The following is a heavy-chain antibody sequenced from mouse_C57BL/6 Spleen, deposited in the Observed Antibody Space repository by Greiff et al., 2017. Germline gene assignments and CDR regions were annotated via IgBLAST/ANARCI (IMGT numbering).Heavy chain of an antibody. D-gene: IGHD2-5*01. J-gene: IGHJ2*01. CDR2: ILPGSGRT. CDR1: GYTFTGYW. Sequence: LQESGAELMKPGASVKLSCKATGYTFTGYWIEWVKQRPGNGLEWIGEILPGSGRTNYNEKLKGKATFTADTYSNTAYMQLSSLTAEDAAIYCCARYYSSYPYWGQGTTRTVSS. CDR3: ARYYSSYPY. V-gene: IGHV1-9*01.